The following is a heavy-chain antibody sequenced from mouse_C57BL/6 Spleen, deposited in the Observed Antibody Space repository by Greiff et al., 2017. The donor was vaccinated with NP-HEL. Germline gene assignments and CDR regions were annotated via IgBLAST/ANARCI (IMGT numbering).Heavy chain of an antibody. CDR1: GFSFNTYA. CDR2: IRSKSNNYAT. J-gene: IGHJ4*01. Sequence: EVQLVESGGGLVQPKGSLKLSCAASGFSFNTYAMNWVRQAPGKGLEWVARIRSKSNNYATYYADSVKDRFTISRDDAESMHYLQMNNLKTEDTAMYYCVRRWDYDDCAMDYWGQGTSVTVSS. D-gene: IGHD2-4*01. CDR3: VRRWDYDDCAMDY. V-gene: IGHV10-1*01.